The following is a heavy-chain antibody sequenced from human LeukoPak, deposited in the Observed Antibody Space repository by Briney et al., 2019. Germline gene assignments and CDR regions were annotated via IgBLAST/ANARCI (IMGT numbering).Heavy chain of an antibody. CDR2: INPNSGGT. D-gene: IGHD1-26*01. CDR1: GYTFIDYY. V-gene: IGHV1-2*02. CDR3: ARGMEPYYYMDV. J-gene: IGHJ6*03. Sequence: ASVKVSCKASGYTFIDYYMHWVRQAPGQGLEWMGWINPNSGGTNYARKFQGRVTMTRDTSISTAYMELSRLRSDDTAVYYCARGMEPYYYMDVWGKGTTVTVSS.